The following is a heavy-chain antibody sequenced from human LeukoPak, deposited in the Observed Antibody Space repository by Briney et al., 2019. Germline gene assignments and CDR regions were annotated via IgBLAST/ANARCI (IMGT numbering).Heavy chain of an antibody. V-gene: IGHV3-53*01. J-gene: IGHJ4*02. CDR3: ARRAGDYSHPYDY. CDR1: GLTVSSNC. D-gene: IGHD3-22*01. CDR2: IYSGGST. Sequence: GGSLRLSCAASGLTVSSNCMSWVRQAPGKGLEWVSLIYSGGSTYYTDSVKGRFTVSRDNSKNTLYLQMNSLRAEDTAVYYCARRAGDYSHPYDYWGQGIPVTVSS.